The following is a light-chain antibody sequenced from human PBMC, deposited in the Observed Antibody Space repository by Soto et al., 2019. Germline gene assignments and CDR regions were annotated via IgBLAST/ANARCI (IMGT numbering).Light chain of an antibody. J-gene: IGKJ1*01. CDR1: QDISNY. V-gene: IGKV1-6*01. CDR2: AAV. CDR3: LQHYNFSWT. Sequence: IQLTQSPSSLSASVGDRVTITCRASQDISNYLAWYQQKPGKAPNLLIFAAVNLQSGVPSRFSGGGSGTHFTLTISSLQPEDFATYYCLQHYNFSWTFGQGTKVDIK.